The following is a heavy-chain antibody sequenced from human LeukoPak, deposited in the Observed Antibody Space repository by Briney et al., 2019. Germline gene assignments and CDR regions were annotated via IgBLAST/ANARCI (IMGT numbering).Heavy chain of an antibody. CDR1: GYSFTSHW. V-gene: IGHV5-51*01. Sequence: GESLKISCKGSGYSFTSHWIGWVRQMPGKGLEWMGSIYPGDSDTRYSPSFQGQVTISADKSISTAYLQWSSLKASDTAMYYCARPRYYYDSSGYYGAFDYWGQGTLVTVSS. CDR3: ARPRYYYDSSGYYGAFDY. J-gene: IGHJ4*02. CDR2: IYPGDSDT. D-gene: IGHD3-22*01.